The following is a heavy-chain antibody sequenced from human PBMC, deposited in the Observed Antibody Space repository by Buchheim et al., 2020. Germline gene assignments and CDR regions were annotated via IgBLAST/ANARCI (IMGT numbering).Heavy chain of an antibody. D-gene: IGHD2-2*02. CDR2: INHCGST. CDR3: ARGRLVPAAIGVWSRGSYYYYGMDV. J-gene: IGHJ6*02. Sequence: QVQLQQWGAGLLKPSETLSLTCAVYGGSFSGYYWSWIRQPPGKGLEWIGEINHCGSTNYNPSLKSRVTISVDTSKNQFSLKLSSVTAADTAVYYCARGRLVPAAIGVWSRGSYYYYGMDVWGQGTT. V-gene: IGHV4-34*01. CDR1: GGSFSGYY.